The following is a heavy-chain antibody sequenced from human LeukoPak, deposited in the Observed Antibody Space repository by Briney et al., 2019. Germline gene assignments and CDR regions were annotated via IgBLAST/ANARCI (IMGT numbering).Heavy chain of an antibody. CDR2: IIPIFGTA. CDR1: GGTFNSYA. CDR3: ARDVRAAAGRDPYYGMDV. Sequence: GASVKVSCKASGGTFNSYAISWVRQAPGQGLEWMGGIIPIFGTANYAQKFQGRVTITADESTSTAYMELSSLRSEDTAVYYCARDVRAAAGRDPYYGMDVWGQGTTVTVSS. D-gene: IGHD6-13*01. J-gene: IGHJ6*02. V-gene: IGHV1-69*13.